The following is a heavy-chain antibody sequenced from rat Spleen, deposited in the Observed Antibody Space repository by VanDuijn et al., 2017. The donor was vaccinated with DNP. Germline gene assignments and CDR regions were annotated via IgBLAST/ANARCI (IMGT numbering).Heavy chain of an antibody. J-gene: IGHJ4*01. V-gene: IGHV5-17*01. D-gene: IGHD1-11*01. CDR1: GFTFSDYA. Sequence: EVQLVESGGDLVQTGRSLRLSCAASGFTFSDYAMAWVRQAPRKGLEWVATISYDDSRTYYRDSVKGRFTISRDNAKSTLYLQMDSLRSEDTATYYCTTFEGTNAWGQGTSVTVSS. CDR3: TTFEGTNA. CDR2: ISYDDSRT.